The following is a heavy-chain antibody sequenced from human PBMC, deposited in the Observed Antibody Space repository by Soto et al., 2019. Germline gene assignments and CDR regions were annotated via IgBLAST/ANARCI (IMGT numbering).Heavy chain of an antibody. CDR2: ISSSSSYI. CDR3: ARAGGGLHARFDY. CDR1: GFTFSSCS. D-gene: IGHD4-4*01. Sequence: GGSLRLSCAASGFTFSSCSMNWVRPAPGKGLEWVSSISSSSSYIYYADSVKGRFTISRDNAKNSLYLQMNSLRAEDTAVYYCARAGGGLHARFDYWGQGTLVTVSS. V-gene: IGHV3-21*01. J-gene: IGHJ4*02.